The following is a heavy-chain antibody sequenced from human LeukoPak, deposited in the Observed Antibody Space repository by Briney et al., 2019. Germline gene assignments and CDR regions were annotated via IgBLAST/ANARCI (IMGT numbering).Heavy chain of an antibody. D-gene: IGHD1-26*01. J-gene: IGHJ4*02. CDR1: GGSISGTNW. CDR3: SRESGPFCPFGY. Sequence: SETLSLTCGVSGGSISGTNWWSWVRQPPGQGPEWIGEISLAGQTNYNPSLNGRVTMSLDKSSNQLSLHLTSVTAADTATYFCSRESGPFCPFGYWGQGTLVIVSS. V-gene: IGHV4/OR15-8*02. CDR2: ISLAGQT.